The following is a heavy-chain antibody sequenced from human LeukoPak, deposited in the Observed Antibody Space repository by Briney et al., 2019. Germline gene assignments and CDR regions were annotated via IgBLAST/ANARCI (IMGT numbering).Heavy chain of an antibody. CDR2: IYYSGST. D-gene: IGHD6-13*01. V-gene: IGHV4-61*01. CDR3: ARELRGQQLVRGHNWFDP. CDR1: GGSVSSGSCY. J-gene: IGHJ5*02. Sequence: SETLSLTCTVSGGSVSSGSCYWSWIRQPPGKGLEWIGYIYYSGSTNYNPSLKSRVTISVDTSKNQFSLKLSSVTAADTAVYYCARELRGQQLVRGHNWFDPWGQGTLVTVSS.